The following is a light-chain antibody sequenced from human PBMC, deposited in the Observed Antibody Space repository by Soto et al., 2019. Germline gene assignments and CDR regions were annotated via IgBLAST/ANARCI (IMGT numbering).Light chain of an antibody. V-gene: IGKV3-15*01. CDR3: QQYNNWPPT. CDR1: QRINNY. CDR2: GAS. Sequence: ERVMTQSPATLSVSPGERATLSCRASQRINNYLAWYQQKPCQAPRLLISGASTRATGIPARFSGSGSGTEFTLTISSLQSEDFAVYYCQQYNNWPPTFGQGTKVEV. J-gene: IGKJ1*01.